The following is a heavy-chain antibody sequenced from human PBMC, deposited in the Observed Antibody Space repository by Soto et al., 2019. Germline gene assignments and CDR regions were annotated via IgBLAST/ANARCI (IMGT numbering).Heavy chain of an antibody. CDR1: GFTFSSYG. D-gene: IGHD6-13*01. Sequence: GGSLRLSCAASGFTFSSYGMHWVRQAPGKGLEWVAVISYDGSNKYYADSVKGRFTISRDNSKNTLYLQMNSLRAEDTAVYYCAKEGPGIAAADPYYYYGIDVWGQGTTVTVSS. J-gene: IGHJ6*02. CDR2: ISYDGSNK. V-gene: IGHV3-30*18. CDR3: AKEGPGIAAADPYYYYGIDV.